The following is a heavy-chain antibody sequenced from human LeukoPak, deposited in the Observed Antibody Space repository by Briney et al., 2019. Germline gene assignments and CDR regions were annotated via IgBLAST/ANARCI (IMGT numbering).Heavy chain of an antibody. V-gene: IGHV1-8*01. D-gene: IGHD6-13*01. CDR3: ARRAAGFFRDYYGMDV. CDR2: MNPNSGNT. CDR1: GYTFTSYD. J-gene: IGHJ6*02. Sequence: GASVKVSCKASGYTFTSYDINWVRQATGQGLEWMGWMNPNSGNTGYAQKFQGRVTMIRNTSISTAYMELSSLRSEDTAVYYCARRAAGFFRDYYGMDVWGQGTLVTVSS.